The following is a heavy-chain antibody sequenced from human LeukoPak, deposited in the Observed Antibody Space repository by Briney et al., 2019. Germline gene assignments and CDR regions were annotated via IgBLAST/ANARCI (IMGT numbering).Heavy chain of an antibody. Sequence: ASVKVSCKASGYTFTGYYMHWVRQAPGQGLEWMGWINPNSGGTNYAQKFQGWVTMTRDTSISTAYMELSRLRSDDTAVYYCARTSLRYFDWLGYWGQGTLVTVSS. D-gene: IGHD3-9*01. V-gene: IGHV1-2*04. J-gene: IGHJ4*02. CDR3: ARTSLRYFDWLGY. CDR2: INPNSGGT. CDR1: GYTFTGYY.